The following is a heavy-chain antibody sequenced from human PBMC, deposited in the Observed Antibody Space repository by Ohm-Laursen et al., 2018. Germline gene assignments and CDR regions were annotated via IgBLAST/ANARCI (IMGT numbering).Heavy chain of an antibody. CDR3: AKDSGATYSYYGS. V-gene: IGHV3-9*01. CDR1: GFTFDDYA. D-gene: IGHD5-18*01. J-gene: IGHJ4*02. CDR2: ISWNSGSI. Sequence: SLRLSCSASGFTFDDYAMHWVRQAPGTGLEWVSGISWNSGSIGYADSVKGRFTISRDSAKNSLYLQMNSLRAEDTALYYCAKDSGATYSYYGSWGQGTLVTVSS.